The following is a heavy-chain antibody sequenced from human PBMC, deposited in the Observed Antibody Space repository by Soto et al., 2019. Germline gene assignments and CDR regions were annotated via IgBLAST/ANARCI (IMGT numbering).Heavy chain of an antibody. CDR1: GGSISSYY. Sequence: PSETLSLTCTVSGGSISSYYWSWIRQPPGKGLEWIGEINHSGSTNYNPSLKSRVTISVDTSKNQFSLKLSSVTAADTAVYYCARDNRLLEWQYDYWGQGTLVTVSS. CDR2: INHSGST. J-gene: IGHJ4*02. CDR3: ARDNRLLEWQYDY. V-gene: IGHV4-34*01. D-gene: IGHD3-3*01.